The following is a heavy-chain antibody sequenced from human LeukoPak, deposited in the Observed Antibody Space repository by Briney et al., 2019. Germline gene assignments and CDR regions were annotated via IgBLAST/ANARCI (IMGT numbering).Heavy chain of an antibody. D-gene: IGHD3-16*01. J-gene: IGHJ4*02. CDR2: ISYDGNNK. CDR3: AKDHYNYIWGPYEFDH. CDR1: GFTFSSYG. V-gene: IGHV3-30*18. Sequence: GGSLRLSCAASGFTFSSYGMHWVRQAPGKGLEWVAVISYDGNNKFYADSVKGRFTIYRDNSKNTLYLKMNSLRAEDTAVYYCAKDHYNYIWGPYEFDHWGQGTLVTVSS.